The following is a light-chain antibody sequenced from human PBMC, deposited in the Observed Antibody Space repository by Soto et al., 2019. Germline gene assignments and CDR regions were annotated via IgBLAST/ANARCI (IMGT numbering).Light chain of an antibody. CDR3: LQDYNYPWT. V-gene: IGKV1-5*01. J-gene: IGKJ1*01. CDR2: DAS. Sequence: DIQMTQSPSTLSASIGDRVIITCRASQSISNWLAWYQQKPGIAPKLLISDASSLERGVPSRFSGSGSGTGFTLTISSLQPEDCATYYCLQDYNYPWTFGQGTKVDIK. CDR1: QSISNW.